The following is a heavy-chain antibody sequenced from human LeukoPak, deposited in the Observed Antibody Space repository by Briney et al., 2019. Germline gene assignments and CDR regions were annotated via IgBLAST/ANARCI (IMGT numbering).Heavy chain of an antibody. J-gene: IGHJ4*02. Sequence: SGRSLRLSCAASGFTFIRYGMHWVRQAPGKGLEWVAVIWYDGSNKYYADSVKGRFTISRDNSKNTLYLQMNSLRAEDTAVYYCARDHDYGGNSPFDYWGQGTLVTVSS. CDR2: IWYDGSNK. V-gene: IGHV3-33*08. D-gene: IGHD4-23*01. CDR1: GFTFIRYG. CDR3: ARDHDYGGNSPFDY.